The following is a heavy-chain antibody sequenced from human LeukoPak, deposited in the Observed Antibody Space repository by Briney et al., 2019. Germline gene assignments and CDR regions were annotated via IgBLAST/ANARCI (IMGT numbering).Heavy chain of an antibody. CDR2: ITASGDRT. D-gene: IGHD6-13*01. V-gene: IGHV3-23*01. Sequence: GGSLRLSCAASKFSLTTFSMGWVRQAPGKGLEWVSGITASGDRTHYSDSVKGRFTISRDNSKSTLYLQMNSLRADDSATYFCAKDLRGPAAGTWYFDLWGRGTPVTVSS. CDR3: AKDLRGPAAGTWYFDL. J-gene: IGHJ2*01. CDR1: KFSLTTFS.